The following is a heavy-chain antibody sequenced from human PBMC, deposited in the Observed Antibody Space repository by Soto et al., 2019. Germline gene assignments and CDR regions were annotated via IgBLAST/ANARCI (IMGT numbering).Heavy chain of an antibody. D-gene: IGHD4-4*01. J-gene: IGHJ4*02. CDR2: IYYSGST. Sequence: QVQLQASGPGLVKPSETLSLTCTVSGGSISSYYWSWIRQPPGKGLEWIGYIYYSGSTNYYPSLKSRVTISVDTSKNQFSLKLSSVTAADTAVYSCASGKQDYRPLRTPFDYWGQGSLVTVSS. CDR1: GGSISSYY. V-gene: IGHV4-59*01. CDR3: ASGKQDYRPLRTPFDY.